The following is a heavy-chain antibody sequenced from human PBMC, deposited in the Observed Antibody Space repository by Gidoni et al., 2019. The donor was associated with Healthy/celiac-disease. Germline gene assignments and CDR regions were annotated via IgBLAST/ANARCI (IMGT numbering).Heavy chain of an antibody. V-gene: IGHV3-7*01. D-gene: IGHD4-17*01. J-gene: IGHJ4*02. CDR3: ARGSDYGNYGPDY. CDR2: IKEDGRER. Sequence: MSWVRQAPGKGLEWVANIKEDGRERCFVDSVKGRFTISRDNAKSSLYLQMTSLRAEDTAVYYCARGSDYGNYGPDYWGQGTLVTVSS.